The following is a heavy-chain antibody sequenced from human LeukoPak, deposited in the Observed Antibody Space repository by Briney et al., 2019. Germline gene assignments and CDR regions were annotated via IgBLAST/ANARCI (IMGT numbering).Heavy chain of an antibody. D-gene: IGHD2-15*01. CDR2: IIPIFGIA. Sequence: SVKVSCKASGGTFSSYAISWVRQAPGQGLEWMGRIIPIFGIANYAQKFQGRVTITADKSTSTAYMEMSSLRSEDTAVYYCARDGYCSGGSCLQAKYYYYYGMDVWGQGTTVTVSS. V-gene: IGHV1-69*04. J-gene: IGHJ6*02. CDR1: GGTFSSYA. CDR3: ARDGYCSGGSCLQAKYYYYYGMDV.